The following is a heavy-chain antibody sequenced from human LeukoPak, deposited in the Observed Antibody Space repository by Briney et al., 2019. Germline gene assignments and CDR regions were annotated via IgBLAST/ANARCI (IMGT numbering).Heavy chain of an antibody. D-gene: IGHD6-19*01. J-gene: IGHJ4*02. CDR2: ISYDGSNK. CDR1: GFTFSSYG. Sequence: PGGSLRLSCAASGFTFSSYGMHWVRQAPGKGLEWVAVISYDGSNKYYADSVKGRFTISRDNAKNSLYLQMSSLRAEDTAVYYCARIGRSGWNFDYWGQGTLVTVSS. CDR3: ARIGRSGWNFDY. V-gene: IGHV3-30*03.